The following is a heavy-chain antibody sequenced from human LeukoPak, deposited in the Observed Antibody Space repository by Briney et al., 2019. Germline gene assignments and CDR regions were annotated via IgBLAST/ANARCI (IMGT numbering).Heavy chain of an antibody. V-gene: IGHV3-23*01. Sequence: GGSLRLSCAASGFTFSSYAMHWVRQAPGKGLEWVSAISGSGGSTYYADSVKGRFTISRDNSKNTLYLQMNSLRAEDTAVYYCAKRISHYYDSSGYYDGPPFDYWGQGTLVTVSS. CDR2: ISGSGGST. J-gene: IGHJ4*02. CDR3: AKRISHYYDSSGYYDGPPFDY. CDR1: GFTFSSYA. D-gene: IGHD3-22*01.